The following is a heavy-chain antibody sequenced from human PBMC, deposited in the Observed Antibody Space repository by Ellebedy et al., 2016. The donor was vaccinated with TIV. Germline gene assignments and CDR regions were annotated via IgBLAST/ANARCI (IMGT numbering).Heavy chain of an antibody. Sequence: AASVKVSCKASGYTFTGYYMHWVRQAPGQGLEWMGWINPNSGGTNSAQRFQGRVAMTRDTSISTAYMELSSLRSEDPAVYYCTRGAPPPTAGTEYWGQGTLVTVSS. CDR3: TRGAPPPTAGTEY. CDR2: INPNSGGT. V-gene: IGHV1-2*02. D-gene: IGHD6-13*01. J-gene: IGHJ4*02. CDR1: GYTFTGYY.